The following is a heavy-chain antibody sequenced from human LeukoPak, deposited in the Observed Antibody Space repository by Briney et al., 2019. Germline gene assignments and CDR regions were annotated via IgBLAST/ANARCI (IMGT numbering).Heavy chain of an antibody. CDR3: AKPAYCGGDCYFPFDY. V-gene: IGHV3-23*01. CDR1: GLTFSSYA. D-gene: IGHD2-21*02. CDR2: ISGSGTST. Sequence: GGSLRLSCAGSGLTFSSYAMSWVRQAPGKGLEWVSAISGSGTSTYYADSVKGRFTVSRDSSKNTLYLQMNSLRAEDTAVYYCAKPAYCGGDCYFPFDYWGQGTLVTASS. J-gene: IGHJ4*02.